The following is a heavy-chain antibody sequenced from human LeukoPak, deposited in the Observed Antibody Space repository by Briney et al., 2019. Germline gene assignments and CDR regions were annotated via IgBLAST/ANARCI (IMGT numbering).Heavy chain of an antibody. Sequence: SETLSLTCSVSGDSVSSSIYHWDWIRLPPGKGLEWIGSFHYGGITHYNPSLKSRVTISVDTSKNQFSLKLTSVTAADTALYYCARSQWRGRGLWGQGTQVTVSS. J-gene: IGHJ4*02. CDR1: GDSVSSSIYH. CDR3: ARSQWRGRGL. V-gene: IGHV4-39*01. D-gene: IGHD6-19*01. CDR2: FHYGGIT.